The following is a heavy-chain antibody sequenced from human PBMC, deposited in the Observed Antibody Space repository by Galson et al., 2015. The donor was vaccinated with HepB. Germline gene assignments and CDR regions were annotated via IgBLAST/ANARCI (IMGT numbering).Heavy chain of an antibody. CDR1: GFAFRSFG. Sequence: SLRLSCAASGFAFRSFGMHWVRQAPGKGLEWVAFIRFDGSDHYYADSVKGRFTISKDNSGNMLYLQMRTLRPEDTAVYYCAGPRRPTSLLTLQYWGQGTLVTVSS. D-gene: IGHD1-1*01. CDR2: IRFDGSDH. CDR3: AGPRRPTSLLTLQY. J-gene: IGHJ4*02. V-gene: IGHV3-30*02.